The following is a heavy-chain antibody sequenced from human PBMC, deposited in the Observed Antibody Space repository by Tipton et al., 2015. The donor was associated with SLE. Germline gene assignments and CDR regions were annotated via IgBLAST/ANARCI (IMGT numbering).Heavy chain of an antibody. CDR2: INPSGGST. CDR3: ARGRMTRYGFDI. J-gene: IGHJ3*02. Sequence: QLVQSGAEVKKPGASVKVSCKASGYTFTSYYMHWVRQAPGQGLEWMGIINPSGGSTSYAQKFQGRVTMTTDTSTSTAYMELRSLRSDDTAVYYCARGRMTRYGFDIWGQGTMVTVSS. V-gene: IGHV1-46*01. D-gene: IGHD2-21*02. CDR1: GYTFTSYY.